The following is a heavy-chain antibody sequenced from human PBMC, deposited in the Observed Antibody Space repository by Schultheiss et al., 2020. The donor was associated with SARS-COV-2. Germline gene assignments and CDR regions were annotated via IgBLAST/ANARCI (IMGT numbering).Heavy chain of an antibody. V-gene: IGHV3-21*01. D-gene: IGHD2-21*02. Sequence: GGSLRLSCAASGFTFGSHAMNWVRQAPGKGLEWVSSISSSGSSIYYADSVKGRFTISRDNAKNSLYLQMNSLGAEDTAVYYCAGAGTAGNIVVVTAMAVGYWGQGTLVTVSS. J-gene: IGHJ4*02. CDR2: ISSSGSSI. CDR3: AGAGTAGNIVVVTAMAVGY. CDR1: GFTFGSHA.